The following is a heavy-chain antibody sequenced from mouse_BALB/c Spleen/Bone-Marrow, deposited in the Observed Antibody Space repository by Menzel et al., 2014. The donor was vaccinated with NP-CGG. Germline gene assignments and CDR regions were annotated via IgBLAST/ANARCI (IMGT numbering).Heavy chain of an antibody. CDR1: GYTFTDNW. Sequence: GAELGMPGASVKMSCKASGYTFTDNWIYWVKQRPGQGLEWIGAIDTSDSYTNYNQKFMGKASLTVDASSSTAYVQVSSLTSDDSAVYYCARGGHDFSLDYWGQGTSVTVSS. CDR2: IDTSDSYT. J-gene: IGHJ4*01. V-gene: IGHV1-69*01. D-gene: IGHD2-4*01. CDR3: ARGGHDFSLDY.